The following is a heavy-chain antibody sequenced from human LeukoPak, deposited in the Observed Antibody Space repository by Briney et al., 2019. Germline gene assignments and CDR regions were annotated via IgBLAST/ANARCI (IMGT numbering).Heavy chain of an antibody. J-gene: IGHJ3*02. CDR3: ATFSWLLFAFDI. V-gene: IGHV1-3*01. Sequence: GASVTVSCKASGYTFTNYAMHWVRRAPGQRLEWMGWINAGNGYTKYSQKFQGRVTITRDTSATTAYMELSSLRSEDTAVYYCATFSWLLFAFDIWGQGTMVTVSS. CDR1: GYTFTNYA. D-gene: IGHD3-3*01. CDR2: INAGNGYT.